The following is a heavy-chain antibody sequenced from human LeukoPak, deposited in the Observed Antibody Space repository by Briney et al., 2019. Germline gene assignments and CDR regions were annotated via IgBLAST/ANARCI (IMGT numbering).Heavy chain of an antibody. D-gene: IGHD2-21*01. CDR3: ARVVMKAFYYYYMDV. V-gene: IGHV1-8*01. CDR2: MNPTSGDT. Sequence: ASVKVSCKASGYTFSDYDVNWVRQAPGQGREGMGWMNPTSGDTGYAQKFQGRVTMTRSMSRSTAYMELSRLRSEDTAVYFCARVVMKAFYYYYMDVWGKGTTIIISS. J-gene: IGHJ6*03. CDR1: GYTFSDYD.